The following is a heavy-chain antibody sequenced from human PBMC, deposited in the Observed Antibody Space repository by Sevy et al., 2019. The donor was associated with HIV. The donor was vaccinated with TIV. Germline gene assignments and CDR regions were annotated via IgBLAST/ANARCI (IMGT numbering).Heavy chain of an antibody. CDR3: GKVLNPALASMMEVTVRSLKGFDV. Sequence: GGSLRLSCVASGFTFNTHVMNWVRQAPGKGLEWVSSISGFGNTYYVDSVRGRFTISRDNAKNTLYLKMNSLRADDTAVYYCGKVLNPALASMMEVTVRSLKGFDVWGQGTMVTVSS. J-gene: IGHJ3*01. D-gene: IGHD3-22*01. V-gene: IGHV3-23*01. CDR2: ISGFGNT. CDR1: GFTFNTHV.